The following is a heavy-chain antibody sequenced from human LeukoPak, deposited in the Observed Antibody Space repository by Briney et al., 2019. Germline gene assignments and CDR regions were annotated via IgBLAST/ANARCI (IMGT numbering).Heavy chain of an antibody. J-gene: IGHJ4*02. CDR3: ARGKNYGYDY. V-gene: IGHV3-48*03. D-gene: IGHD3-10*01. Sequence: GGSLRLSCAASGFIFSTYEMNWLRQAPGKGLELISYISSSVTTIYYADSVKGRFTISRDNAKNSLYLQMNSLSAEDTAVYYCARGKNYGYDYWGQGALVTVSS. CDR1: GFIFSTYE. CDR2: ISSSVTTI.